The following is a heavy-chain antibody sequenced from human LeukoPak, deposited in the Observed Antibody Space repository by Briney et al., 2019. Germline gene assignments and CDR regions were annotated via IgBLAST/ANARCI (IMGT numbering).Heavy chain of an antibody. CDR2: INHSGST. V-gene: IGHV4-34*01. Sequence: SETLSLTCAVYGGSFSGYYWSWIRQPPGKGLEWIGEINHSGSTNYNPSLKSRVTISVDTSKNQFSLKLSSVTAADTAVYYCAREGSGTNWFDPWGQGTLVTVSS. CDR1: GGSFSGYY. J-gene: IGHJ5*02. CDR3: AREGSGTNWFDP. D-gene: IGHD3-10*01.